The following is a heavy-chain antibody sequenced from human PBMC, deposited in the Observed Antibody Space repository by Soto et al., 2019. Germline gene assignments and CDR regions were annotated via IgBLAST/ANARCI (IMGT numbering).Heavy chain of an antibody. V-gene: IGHV1-18*04. CDR3: ARDRKGYYDVWSGSYPYFDY. Sequence: ASVKVSCKASGYTFTSYGISWLRQSPGHGLEWMGWISAYNGNTNYAQKLQGRVTMTTDTSTSTAYMELRSLRSDDTAVYYCARDRKGYYDVWSGSYPYFDYWGQGTLVAVSS. CDR1: GYTFTSYG. J-gene: IGHJ4*02. CDR2: ISAYNGNT. D-gene: IGHD3-3*01.